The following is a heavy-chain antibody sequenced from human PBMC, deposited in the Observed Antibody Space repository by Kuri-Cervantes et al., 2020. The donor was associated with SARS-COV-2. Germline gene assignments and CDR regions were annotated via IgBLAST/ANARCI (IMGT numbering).Heavy chain of an antibody. CDR2: IYWDDDK. CDR3: ARLEDYYYGMDV. CDR1: GFSLTNSGEG. Sequence: SGPTLVKPTQTLTLTCTVSGFSLTNSGEGVGWIRQPPGKALQWLALIYWDDDKRYSPSLKSRLTITKDTSKNQVVLTMTNMDPVDTATYCCARLEDYYYGMDVWGQGTTVTVSS. J-gene: IGHJ6*02. D-gene: IGHD5-24*01. V-gene: IGHV2-5*02.